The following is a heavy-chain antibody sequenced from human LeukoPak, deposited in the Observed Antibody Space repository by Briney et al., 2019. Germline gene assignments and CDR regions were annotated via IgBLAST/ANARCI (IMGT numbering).Heavy chain of an antibody. D-gene: IGHD6-19*01. Sequence: PSETLSLTCTVSGGSLNSGSYSWSWVRQPAGKGLEWIGNIYYLGSPSYNPSLKSRVTISVDTSKNQFSLKLTSVTAADTAVYYCARRQVAVTVSSWFDPWGQGTLVTVSS. CDR2: IYYLGSP. CDR3: ARRQVAVTVSSWFDP. CDR1: GGSLNSGSYS. J-gene: IGHJ5*02. V-gene: IGHV4-39*01.